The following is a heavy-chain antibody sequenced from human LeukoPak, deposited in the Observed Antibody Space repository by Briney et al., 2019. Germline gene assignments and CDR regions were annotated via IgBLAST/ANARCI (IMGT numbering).Heavy chain of an antibody. J-gene: IGHJ3*02. CDR3: ARLLLLDAFDI. V-gene: IGHV4-30-2*05. Sequence: SETLSLTCAVSGGSISSGGYSWSWIRQPPGKGLEWIGYIYHSGSTYYNPSLKSRVTISVDTSKNQFSLKLSSVTAADTAVYYCARLLLLDAFDIWGQGTMVTVSS. CDR2: IYHSGST. D-gene: IGHD2-15*01. CDR1: GGSISSGGYS.